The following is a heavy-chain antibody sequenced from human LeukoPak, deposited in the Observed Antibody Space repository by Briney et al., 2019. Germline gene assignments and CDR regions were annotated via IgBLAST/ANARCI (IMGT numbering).Heavy chain of an antibody. CDR3: ARDLDVEVVVAAKKFDY. Sequence: GASVKVSCKASGYTFTGYYMHWVRQAPGQGLEWMGWINPNSGGTNYAQKFQGRVTMTRDTSISTAYMELSRLRSDDTAVYYCARDLDVEVVVAAKKFDYWGQGTLVTVSS. CDR2: INPNSGGT. D-gene: IGHD2-15*01. CDR1: GYTFTGYY. J-gene: IGHJ4*02. V-gene: IGHV1-2*02.